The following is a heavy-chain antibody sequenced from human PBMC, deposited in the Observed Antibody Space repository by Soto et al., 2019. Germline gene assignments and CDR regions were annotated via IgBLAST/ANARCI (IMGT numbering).Heavy chain of an antibody. D-gene: IGHD3-9*01. Sequence: GGSLRLSCAASGFSFSGYTMNWVRQAQGRGLEWISGINGGGGTTYYADSVKGRFTISRDDSKNILYLQMNSPRAEDTAIYYCAKDRHPDGIWTFDYWGRGTLVTVSS. J-gene: IGHJ4*02. CDR3: AKDRHPDGIWTFDY. CDR2: INGGGGTT. V-gene: IGHV3-23*01. CDR1: GFSFSGYT.